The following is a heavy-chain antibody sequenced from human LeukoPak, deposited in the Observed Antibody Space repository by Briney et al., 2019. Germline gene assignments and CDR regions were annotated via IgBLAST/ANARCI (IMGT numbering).Heavy chain of an antibody. CDR3: AYCSSTSCPLGTFDY. Sequence: GESLKTSCKGSGYSFTSYWIGWVRQMPGKGLEWMGIIYPGDSDTRYSPSFQGQVTISADKSISTAYLQWSSLKASDTAMYYCAYCSSTSCPLGTFDYWGQGTLVTVSS. V-gene: IGHV5-51*01. CDR2: IYPGDSDT. CDR1: GYSFTSYW. D-gene: IGHD2-2*01. J-gene: IGHJ4*02.